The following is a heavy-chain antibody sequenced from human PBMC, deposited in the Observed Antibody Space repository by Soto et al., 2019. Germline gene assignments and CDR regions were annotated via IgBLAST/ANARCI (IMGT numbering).Heavy chain of an antibody. Sequence: GAAANGSCEASGYIFSDNYMHLVQRAPGQGLEWMGWINANSGGTTYAQKFQGRVTMTRDTSTSTAYMELSRLSSDYTAIYYCARLQIEVGGSNWGQGTLVPVSS. V-gene: IGHV1-2*02. CDR2: INANSGGT. D-gene: IGHD6-19*01. CDR1: GYIFSDNY. J-gene: IGHJ4*02. CDR3: ARLQIEVGGSN.